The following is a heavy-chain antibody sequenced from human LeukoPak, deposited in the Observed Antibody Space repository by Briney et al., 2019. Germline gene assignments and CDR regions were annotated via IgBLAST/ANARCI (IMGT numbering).Heavy chain of an antibody. CDR2: LNEDGNKK. CDR1: GFTFTNYW. J-gene: IGHJ4*02. Sequence: GGSLRLSCAASGFTFTNYWMSWVRQAPGKGLEWVANLNEDGNKKYYVGSVKGRFTISRDNAKNSLYLQLDSLRAGDTAVYYCARDGRDGFIDYWGQGTLVTVPS. D-gene: IGHD5-24*01. V-gene: IGHV3-7*01. CDR3: ARDGRDGFIDY.